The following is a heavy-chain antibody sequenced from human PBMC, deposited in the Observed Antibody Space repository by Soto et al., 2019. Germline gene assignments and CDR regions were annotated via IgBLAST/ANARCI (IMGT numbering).Heavy chain of an antibody. D-gene: IGHD3-22*01. CDR2: ISGSGGST. CDR1: GFTFSSYA. V-gene: IGHV3-23*01. CDR3: AKSHYDSSGHYDY. J-gene: IGHJ4*02. Sequence: XVSMRLSCAASGFTFSSYAMSWVRQAAGKGLEWVSAISGSGGSTYYADSGKGRFTISRDNSKNTLYLQMNSLRAEDTSVYYCAKSHYDSSGHYDYWGQGTLVTVSS.